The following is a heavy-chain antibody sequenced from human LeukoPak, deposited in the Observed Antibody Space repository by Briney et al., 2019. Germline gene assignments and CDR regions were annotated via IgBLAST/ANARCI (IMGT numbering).Heavy chain of an antibody. CDR2: IRYDGSNK. CDR3: ARANSSAWHNFDF. V-gene: IGHV3-30*02. CDR1: GFTFSSYG. J-gene: IGHJ4*02. Sequence: GGSLRLSCAASGFTFSSYGMHWVRQAPGKGLEWVAFIRYDGSNKYYADSVKGRFTISRDNSKNTLYLQMNSLRAEDTAVYYCARANSSAWHNFDFWGQGTLVTVSS. D-gene: IGHD6-19*01.